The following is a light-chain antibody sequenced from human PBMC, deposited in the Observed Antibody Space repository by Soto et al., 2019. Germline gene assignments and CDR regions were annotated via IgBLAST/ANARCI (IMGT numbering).Light chain of an antibody. CDR3: SSYTSSSTPYV. V-gene: IGLV2-14*01. CDR1: SSDVGGYNY. J-gene: IGLJ1*01. CDR2: DVS. Sequence: QSVLTRPASVSGSPGQSITISCTGTSSDVGGYNYVSWYQQHPGKAPKLMIYDVSNRPSGVSNRFSGSKSGNTASLTISGLQAEDEADYYCSSYTSSSTPYVFVTGTKVTVL.